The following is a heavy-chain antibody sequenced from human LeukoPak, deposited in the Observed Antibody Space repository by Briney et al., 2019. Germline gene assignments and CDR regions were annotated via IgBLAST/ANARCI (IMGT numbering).Heavy chain of an antibody. J-gene: IGHJ4*02. CDR2: IIPIFGTA. CDR3: ARDGSYDILTGYLPLDY. CDR1: GGTFSSYA. Sequence: SVKVSCKASGGTFSSYAISWVRQAPGQGLEWMGRIIPIFGTANYARKFQGRVTITTDESTSTAYMELSSLRSEDTAVYYCARDGSYDILTGYLPLDYWGQGTLVTVSS. D-gene: IGHD3-9*01. V-gene: IGHV1-69*05.